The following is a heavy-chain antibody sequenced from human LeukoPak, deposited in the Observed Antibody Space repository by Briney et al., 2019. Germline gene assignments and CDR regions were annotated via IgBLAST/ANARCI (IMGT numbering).Heavy chain of an antibody. CDR1: GYTFTTYC. CDR3: ARDKFDYSGYFDAFDL. CDR2: IKPSGGST. D-gene: IGHD4-4*01. Sequence: ASVKVSCKASGYTFTTYCMHWVRQAPGQGLEWMGIIKPSGGSTSYAQKFQGRVSMTRDTSTSTVYMELSSLRSEDTALYYCARDKFDYSGYFDAFDLWGQGTMVTVSS. J-gene: IGHJ3*01. V-gene: IGHV1-46*01.